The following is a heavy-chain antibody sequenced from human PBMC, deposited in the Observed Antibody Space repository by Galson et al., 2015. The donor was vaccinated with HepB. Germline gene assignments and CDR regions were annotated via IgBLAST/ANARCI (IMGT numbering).Heavy chain of an antibody. J-gene: IGHJ4*02. CDR3: ARSAKGYYYDSSGKGLDY. Sequence: SLRLSCAASGFTVSSNYMSWVRQAPGKGLEWVSVIYSGGSTYYADSVKGRFTISRDNSKNTLYLQMNSLRAEDTAVYYCARSAKGYYYDSSGKGLDYWGQGTLVTVSS. V-gene: IGHV3-53*01. CDR1: GFTVSSNY. CDR2: IYSGGST. D-gene: IGHD3-22*01.